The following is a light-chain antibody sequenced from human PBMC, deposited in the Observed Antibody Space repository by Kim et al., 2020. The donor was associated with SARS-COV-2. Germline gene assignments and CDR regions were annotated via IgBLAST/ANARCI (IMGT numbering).Light chain of an antibody. J-gene: IGLJ2*01. CDR2: GNN. V-gene: IGLV1-47*01. Sequence: PGQMVTISCSGSSSNIGSNYVYWYQQFPGTAPKLLIYGNNQRPSGVPDRFSGSKSGTSASLAISGLRSEDEADYYCAAWDDSLSGLFGGGTQLTVL. CDR1: SSNIGSNY. CDR3: AAWDDSLSGL.